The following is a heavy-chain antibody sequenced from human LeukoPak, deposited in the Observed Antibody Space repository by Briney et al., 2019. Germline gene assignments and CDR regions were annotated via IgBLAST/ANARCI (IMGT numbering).Heavy chain of an antibody. J-gene: IGHJ6*03. D-gene: IGHD6-13*01. V-gene: IGHV4-34*01. CDR1: GGSFSGYY. CDR2: INHSGST. Sequence: SETLSLTCAVYGGSFSGYYWSWIRQPPGKGLEWIGEINHSGSTNYNPSLKSRVTISVDTSKNQFSLKLSSVTAADTAVYYCARDLGIAADGNYYYYYMDVWGKGTTVTISS. CDR3: ARDLGIAADGNYYYYYMDV.